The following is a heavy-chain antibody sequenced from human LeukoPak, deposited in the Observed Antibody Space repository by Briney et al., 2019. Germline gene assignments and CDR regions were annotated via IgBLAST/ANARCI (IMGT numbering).Heavy chain of an antibody. J-gene: IGHJ4*02. Sequence: GESLKISCQGSGYTFTNYWIGWVRQMPGKGLEGMVIIYPGDSNSSYSPSFQGQVTISADNSISTAYLQWSSLKASDTAMYYCARRAHSGAMITLDYWGQGTLVTVSS. D-gene: IGHD5-12*01. V-gene: IGHV5-51*01. CDR3: ARRAHSGAMITLDY. CDR1: GYTFTNYW. CDR2: IYPGDSNS.